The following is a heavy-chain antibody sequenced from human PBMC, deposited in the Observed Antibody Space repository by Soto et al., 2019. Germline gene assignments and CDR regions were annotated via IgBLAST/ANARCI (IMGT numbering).Heavy chain of an antibody. CDR1: GGSISSGGYY. J-gene: IGHJ4*02. V-gene: IGHV4-31*02. CDR3: ARDRITIFGVVPFDY. CDR2: IYYSGST. Sequence: SETLSLTCTVSGGSISSGGYYWSWIRQHPGKGLEWIGYIYYSGSTYYNPSLKSRVTISVDTSKNQFSLKLSSVTAADTAVYYCARDRITIFGVVPFDYCGQGTLLTVSS. D-gene: IGHD3-3*01.